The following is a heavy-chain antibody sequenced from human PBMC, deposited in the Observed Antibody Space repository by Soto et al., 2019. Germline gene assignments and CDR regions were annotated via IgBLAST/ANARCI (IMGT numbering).Heavy chain of an antibody. Sequence: PGGSLRLSCVASGITFSSYAMNWVRLAPGKGLEWISAISTTGDGTFYAASVKGRFTISRDNSKNTLYLQMSSLRGEDTAVYYCPSGAIVSSGYYSFDYWGQGTLVTVSS. CDR3: PSGAIVSSGYYSFDY. J-gene: IGHJ4*02. CDR1: GITFSSYA. CDR2: ISTTGDGT. V-gene: IGHV3-23*01. D-gene: IGHD3-22*01.